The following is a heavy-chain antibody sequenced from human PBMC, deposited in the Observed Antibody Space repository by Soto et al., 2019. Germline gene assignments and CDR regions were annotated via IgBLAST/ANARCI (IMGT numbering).Heavy chain of an antibody. J-gene: IGHJ4*02. CDR3: ARGGYSSSFPFFDY. V-gene: IGHV1-3*01. Sequence: QVQLVQSGAEVKKPGASVKVSCKASGYTFTSYAMHWVRQAPGQRLEWMGWINAGNGNTKYSQKFQGRVTITRDTSASTGYMGLSSLRSEDTAVYYCARGGYSSSFPFFDYWGQGTLVTVSS. CDR1: GYTFTSYA. D-gene: IGHD6-6*01. CDR2: INAGNGNT.